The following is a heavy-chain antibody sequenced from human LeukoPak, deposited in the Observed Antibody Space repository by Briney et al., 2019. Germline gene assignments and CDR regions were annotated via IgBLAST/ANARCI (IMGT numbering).Heavy chain of an antibody. Sequence: PSETLSLTCTVSGGFISSYYWSWIRQPPGKGLEWIGYIYYSGSTNCNPSLKSRVTISLDTSKNQFSLKLSSVTAADTAVYYCARDSGPGVLFYWGQGTLVTVSS. D-gene: IGHD1-1*01. CDR1: GGFISSYY. J-gene: IGHJ4*02. CDR2: IYYSGST. V-gene: IGHV4-59*01. CDR3: ARDSGPGVLFY.